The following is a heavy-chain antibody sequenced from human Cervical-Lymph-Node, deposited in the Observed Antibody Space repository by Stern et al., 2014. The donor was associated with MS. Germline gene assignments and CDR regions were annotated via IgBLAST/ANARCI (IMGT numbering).Heavy chain of an antibody. J-gene: IGHJ4*02. CDR3: ATTRGYGYGPEY. CDR1: GYTFTSYG. V-gene: IGHV1-18*01. CDR2: ISGYNGNT. Sequence: VQLVESGAEVKKPGASVKVSCKASGYTFTSYGISWVRQAPGQGLEWMGWISGYNGNTNYAQKLQGRVTMTTDTSTKSGSMELRSLRSDDTAVYYCATTRGYGYGPEYWGQGTLVTVSS. D-gene: IGHD5-18*01.